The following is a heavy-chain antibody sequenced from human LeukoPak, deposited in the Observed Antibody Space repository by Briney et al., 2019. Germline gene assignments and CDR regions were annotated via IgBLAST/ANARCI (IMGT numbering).Heavy chain of an antibody. CDR1: GESFSAYF. D-gene: IGHD6-6*01. CDR3: ATRSSTLAAARCFDD. V-gene: IGHV4-34*01. J-gene: IGHJ4*03. CDR2: IDRRGSS. Sequence: PSETLSLTCAVHGESFSAYFWSWIRQVPGKGLEWIGEIDRRGSSNYNPPLESRATISVDTSKNHFSLSLTSVTAADTAVYYCATRSSTLAAARCFDDWGQGTVVTVSS.